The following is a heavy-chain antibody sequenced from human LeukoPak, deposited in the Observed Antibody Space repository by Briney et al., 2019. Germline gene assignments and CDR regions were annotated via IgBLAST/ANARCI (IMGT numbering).Heavy chain of an antibody. CDR1: GFTFSDYY. CDR2: ISSSGSTI. J-gene: IGHJ4*02. CDR3: ARDPPPTYYYDSSGYFDY. D-gene: IGHD3-22*01. Sequence: NPGGSLRLSCAASGFTFSDYYMSWIRQAPGKGLEWVSYISSSGSTIYYADSVKGRFTISRDNAKNSLYLQMNSPRAEDTAVYYCARDPPPTYYYDSSGYFDYWGQGTLVTVSS. V-gene: IGHV3-11*01.